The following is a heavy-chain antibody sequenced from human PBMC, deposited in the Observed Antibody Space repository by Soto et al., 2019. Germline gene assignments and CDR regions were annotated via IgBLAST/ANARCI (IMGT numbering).Heavy chain of an antibody. D-gene: IGHD4-17*01. Sequence: QVQLQESGPGLVKPSGTLSLICAVSGDSISRSYWWSWVRQPPGKGLEWIGEIYHSGSTNYNPSHGSRVTMSVDTSKNQFSLNLSSVTAADTAIYYCARDPGTVTTFGRVGGRFDSWGQGTLVTVSS. V-gene: IGHV4-4*02. CDR1: GDSISRSYW. CDR3: ARDPGTVTTFGRVGGRFDS. CDR2: IYHSGST. J-gene: IGHJ4*02.